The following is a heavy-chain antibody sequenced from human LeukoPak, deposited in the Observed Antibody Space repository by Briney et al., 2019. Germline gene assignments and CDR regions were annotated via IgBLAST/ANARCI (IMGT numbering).Heavy chain of an antibody. Sequence: SETLSLTCTVSGGSISSYYWSWIRQPPGKGLEWIGYIYYSGSPNYNPSLKSRVTISVDTSKNQFSLKLSSVTAADTAVYYCARTFWSGYYDRQFYGMDVWGQGTTVTVSS. J-gene: IGHJ6*02. CDR3: ARTFWSGYYDRQFYGMDV. D-gene: IGHD3-3*01. V-gene: IGHV4-59*01. CDR2: IYYSGSP. CDR1: GGSISSYY.